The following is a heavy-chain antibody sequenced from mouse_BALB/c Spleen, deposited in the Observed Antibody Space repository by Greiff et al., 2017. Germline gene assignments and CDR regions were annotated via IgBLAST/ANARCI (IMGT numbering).Heavy chain of an antibody. CDR1: GFSLTSYG. CDR3: ARDSLITTGWFAY. J-gene: IGHJ3*01. V-gene: IGHV2-9*02. D-gene: IGHD1-1*01. CDR2: IWAGGST. Sequence: VKLVESGPGLVAPSQSLSITCTVSGFSLTSYGVHWVRQPPGKGLEWLGVIWAGGSTNYNSALMSRLSISKDNSKSQVFLKMNSLQTDDTAMYYCARDSLITTGWFAYWGQGTLVTVSA.